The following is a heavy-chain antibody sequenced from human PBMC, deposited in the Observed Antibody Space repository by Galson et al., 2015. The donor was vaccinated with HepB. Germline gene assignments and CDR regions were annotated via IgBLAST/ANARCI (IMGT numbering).Heavy chain of an antibody. J-gene: IGHJ5*02. Sequence: SETLSLTCSVSGVSITDYYWTWIRQPPGKGLEWIGYIYYVGSTKYAPSLRTRVTISLDTSKNQFSLNLNSVTSADTAVYYCARLLGGSASGFDPWGQGTLVTVSS. V-gene: IGHV4-59*12. CDR3: ARLLGGSASGFDP. D-gene: IGHD6-19*01. CDR1: GVSITDYY. CDR2: IYYVGST.